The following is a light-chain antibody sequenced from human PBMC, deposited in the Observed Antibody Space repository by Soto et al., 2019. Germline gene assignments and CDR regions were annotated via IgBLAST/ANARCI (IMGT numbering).Light chain of an antibody. V-gene: IGLV2-8*01. CDR3: SSYAGSNKL. J-gene: IGLJ2*01. CDR2: EGT. Sequence: QSALTQPPSASGSPGQSVTISCTGTSSDVGGYNYVSWYQQHPGKAPKLMIYEGTKRPSGVPDRFSGSKSGNTASLTVSGLQAEDEDDYYCSSYAGSNKLFGGGTKLTVL. CDR1: SSDVGGYNY.